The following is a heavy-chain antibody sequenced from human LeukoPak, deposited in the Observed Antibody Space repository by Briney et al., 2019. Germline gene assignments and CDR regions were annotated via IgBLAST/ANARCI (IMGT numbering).Heavy chain of an antibody. Sequence: PSETLSLTCTVSGGSISSSSYYWGWIRQPPGKGLEWIGSIYFSGSTYYNPSLKSRVTISVDTSKNQFSLKLSSVTAADTAVYYCARSDGSYYHYFDYWGQGTLVTVSS. J-gene: IGHJ4*02. CDR3: ARSDGSYYHYFDY. CDR2: IYFSGST. D-gene: IGHD1-26*01. V-gene: IGHV4-39*07. CDR1: GGSISSSSYY.